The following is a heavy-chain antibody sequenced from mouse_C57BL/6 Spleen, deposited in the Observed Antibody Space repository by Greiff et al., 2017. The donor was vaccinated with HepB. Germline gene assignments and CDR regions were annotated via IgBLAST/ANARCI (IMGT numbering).Heavy chain of an antibody. CDR3: ARVTGYDYDGFAY. V-gene: IGHV14-3*01. CDR1: GFNIKNTY. Sequence: VQLQQSVAELVRPGASVKLSCTASGFNIKNTYMHWVKQRPEQGLEWIGRIDPANGNTKYAPKFQGKAPITADTSSNTAYLQLSSLTSEDTAIYYCARVTGYDYDGFAYWGQGTLVTVSA. J-gene: IGHJ3*01. CDR2: IDPANGNT. D-gene: IGHD2-4*01.